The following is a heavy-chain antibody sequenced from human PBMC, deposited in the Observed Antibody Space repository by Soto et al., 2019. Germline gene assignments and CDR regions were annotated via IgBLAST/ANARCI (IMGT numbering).Heavy chain of an antibody. CDR3: ASHYDMWSGYLSPVDY. Sequence: GGSLRLSCAASGYTFSDYDRSWIRQAPGKGLEWISYIDTSGTKIYYADSVKGRFTITRDNAKNSLYLEMNSLRDEDTAVYYCASHYDMWSGYLSPVDYWGQGTLVTVSS. D-gene: IGHD3-3*01. CDR1: GYTFSDYD. V-gene: IGHV3-11*01. CDR2: IDTSGTKI. J-gene: IGHJ4*02.